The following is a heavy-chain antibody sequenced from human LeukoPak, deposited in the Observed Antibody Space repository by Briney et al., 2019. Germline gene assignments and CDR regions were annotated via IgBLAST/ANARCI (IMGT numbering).Heavy chain of an antibody. V-gene: IGHV4-34*01. CDR3: AREGRTYCSGGSCPRRSIYMDV. Sequence: PSETLSLTCAVYGGSFSGYYWSWIRQPPGKGLEWIGEINHSGSTNYNPSLKSRVTISVDTSKNQLSLKLSSVTAADTAVYYCAREGRTYCSGGSCPRRSIYMDVWGKGTTVTVSS. CDR1: GGSFSGYY. CDR2: INHSGST. D-gene: IGHD2-15*01. J-gene: IGHJ6*03.